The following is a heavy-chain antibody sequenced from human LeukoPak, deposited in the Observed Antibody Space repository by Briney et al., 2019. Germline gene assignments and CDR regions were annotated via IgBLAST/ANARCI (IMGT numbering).Heavy chain of an antibody. J-gene: IGHJ5*02. D-gene: IGHD3-22*01. V-gene: IGHV3-20*04. CDR3: AREAYYYDSSGYYNNWFDP. Sequence: GGSLRLSCAASGFTFDDYGMSWVRQAPGKGLEWVSGINWNGGSTGYADSVKGRFTISRDNAKNSLYLQMNSLRAEDTAVYYCAREAYYYDSSGYYNNWFDPWGQGTLVTVSS. CDR2: INWNGGST. CDR1: GFTFDDYG.